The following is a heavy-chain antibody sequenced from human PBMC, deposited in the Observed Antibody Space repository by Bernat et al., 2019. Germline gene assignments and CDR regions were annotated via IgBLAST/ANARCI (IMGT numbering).Heavy chain of an antibody. Sequence: QLQLQESGPGLVKPSETLSLTCTVSGGSISSSSYYWGWIRQPPGKGLEWIGSIYYSGSTYYNPSRTRRVTISVDTSKNQFSLKMSSVTAADTAVYYCARQGSSSSWDTSESFDYWGQGTLVTVSS. CDR1: GGSISSSSYY. CDR3: ARQGSSSSWDTSESFDY. D-gene: IGHD6-13*01. J-gene: IGHJ4*02. CDR2: IYYSGST. V-gene: IGHV4-39*01.